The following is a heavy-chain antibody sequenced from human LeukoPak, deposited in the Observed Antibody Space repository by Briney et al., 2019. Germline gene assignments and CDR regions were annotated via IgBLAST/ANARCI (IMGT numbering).Heavy chain of an antibody. J-gene: IGHJ3*02. CDR3: ARDDALGDNALDI. Sequence: PGGSLRLSCTASGFTFSDYWMSWVRQAPGRRLEWVANIKQDGSEQYYADSVKGRFTISRDNSKNTLFLQMNSLRAEDTAVYYCARDDALGDNALDIWGQGTMVTVSS. V-gene: IGHV3-7*01. CDR2: IKQDGSEQ. CDR1: GFTFSDYW. D-gene: IGHD3-16*01.